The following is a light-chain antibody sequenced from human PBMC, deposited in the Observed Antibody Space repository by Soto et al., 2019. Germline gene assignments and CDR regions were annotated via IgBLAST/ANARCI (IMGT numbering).Light chain of an antibody. CDR2: EVI. J-gene: IGLJ3*02. V-gene: IGLV2-14*01. Sequence: QSALTQPASVSGSRGQSITISCTGTSSDVGGYNFVSWYQQHPGKAPKFMIYEVINRPSGVSNRFSGSKSGNTASLTISGLQAEDEADYYCTSYTNKKTWVFGGGTKVTVL. CDR3: TSYTNKKTWV. CDR1: SSDVGGYNF.